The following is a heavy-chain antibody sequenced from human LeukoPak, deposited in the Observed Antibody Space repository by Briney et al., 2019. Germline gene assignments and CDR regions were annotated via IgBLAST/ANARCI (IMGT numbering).Heavy chain of an antibody. CDR3: ARVRGCCSSTSCWGYFDY. J-gene: IGHJ4*02. V-gene: IGHV4-30-2*01. D-gene: IGHD2-2*01. CDR1: GRSISIGGYP. Sequence: SETLSLTCAVSGRSISIGGYPWSWIRQPPGKGLEWIGYIYHSGSTYYNPSLKSRVTISVDRSKNQFSLKLSSVTAADTAVYYCARVRGCCSSTSCWGYFDYWGQGTLVTVSS. CDR2: IYHSGST.